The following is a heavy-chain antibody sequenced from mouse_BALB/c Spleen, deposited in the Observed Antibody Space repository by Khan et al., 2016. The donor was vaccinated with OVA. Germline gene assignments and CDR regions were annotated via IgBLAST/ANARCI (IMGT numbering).Heavy chain of an antibody. V-gene: IGHV2-2*02. CDR3: ARNYDYDEGLAY. CDR1: GFSLTSYG. J-gene: IGHJ3*01. D-gene: IGHD2-4*01. CDR2: IRSDGST. Sequence: QVQLKESGPGLVQPSQRLSITCTVSGFSLTSYGVHWVRQSPGKGLGWLGVIRSDGSTDYNADFISRLNISKDNSTSQAFFIMISLQANDTAIYYCARNYDYDEGLAYWGQGTLVTVSA.